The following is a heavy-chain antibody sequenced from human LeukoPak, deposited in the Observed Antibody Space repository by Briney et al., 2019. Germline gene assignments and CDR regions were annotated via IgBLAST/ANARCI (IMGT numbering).Heavy chain of an antibody. J-gene: IGHJ6*02. CDR2: INHSGST. CDR1: GGSFSGYY. D-gene: IGHD2-15*01. V-gene: IGHV4-34*01. Sequence: SETLSLTCAVYGGSFSGYYWSWIRQPPGKGLEWIGEINHSGSTNYNPSLKSRVTISVDTSKNQFSLKLSSVTAADTAVYYCARLPYCSGDCYSYGMDVWGQGTTVTVSS. CDR3: ARLPYCSGDCYSYGMDV.